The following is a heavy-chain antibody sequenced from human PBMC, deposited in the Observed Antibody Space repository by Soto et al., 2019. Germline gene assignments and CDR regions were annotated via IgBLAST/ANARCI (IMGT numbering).Heavy chain of an antibody. V-gene: IGHV3-23*01. CDR3: ANVRRSSWSHYDAFDI. CDR1: GFTFSSYA. CDR2: ISGSGGST. J-gene: IGHJ3*02. D-gene: IGHD6-13*01. Sequence: EVQLLESGGGLVQPGGSLRLSCAASGFTFSSYAMSWVRQAPGKGLEWVSAISGSGGSTYYADSVKGRFTISRDNSKNTLYLQMNSLRTEDTAVYYCANVRRSSWSHYDAFDIWGQGTMVTVSS.